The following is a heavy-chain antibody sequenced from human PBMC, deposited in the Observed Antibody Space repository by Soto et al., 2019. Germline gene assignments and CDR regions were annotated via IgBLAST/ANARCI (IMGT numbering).Heavy chain of an antibody. CDR3: ARDDRDGYNDAGLDY. CDR1: GFTFTSSA. CDR2: IVVGSGNT. J-gene: IGHJ4*02. D-gene: IGHD5-12*01. Sequence: GASVKVSCKASGFTFTSSAVQWVRQARGQRLEWIGWIVVGSGNTNYAQKFQGRVTVTRDTSTTTVYMELSSLKSDDTAVYYCARDDRDGYNDAGLDYWGQGTPVTVSS. V-gene: IGHV1-58*01.